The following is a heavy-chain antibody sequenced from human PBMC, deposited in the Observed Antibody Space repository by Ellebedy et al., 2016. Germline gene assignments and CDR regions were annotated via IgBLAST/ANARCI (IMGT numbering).Heavy chain of an antibody. CDR1: GDYISSGNW. CDR3: VRGYKNGALGAGWDA. J-gene: IGHJ5*02. D-gene: IGHD5-12*01. V-gene: IGHV4-4*02. CDR2: IHHSGST. Sequence: SETLSLTXAVSGDYISSGNWWSWVRQSPGKGLEWIGEIHHSGSTNYNPSLKRRVTISLDKSDNQFSLKLNFVTAADTATYFCVRGYKNGALGAGWDAWGQGALVTVSS.